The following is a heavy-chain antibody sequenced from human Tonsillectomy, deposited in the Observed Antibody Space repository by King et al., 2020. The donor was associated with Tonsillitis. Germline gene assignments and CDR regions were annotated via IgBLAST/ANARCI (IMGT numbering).Heavy chain of an antibody. CDR1: GFTFSSYA. V-gene: IGHV3-23*04. Sequence: VQLVESGGGLVQPGGSLRLSCAASGFTFSSYAVSWVRQAPGKGLEWVSTIHDNGGSTHCADSVKGRFTISRDNSKNTLYLQMNSLRAEDTAVYYCAKDSLGSNFDYWGQGTLVTVSS. CDR3: AKDSLGSNFDY. CDR2: IHDNGGST. D-gene: IGHD7-27*01. J-gene: IGHJ4*02.